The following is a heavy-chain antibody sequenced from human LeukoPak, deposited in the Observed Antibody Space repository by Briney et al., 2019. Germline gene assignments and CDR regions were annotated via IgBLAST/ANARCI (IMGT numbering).Heavy chain of an antibody. CDR3: AKDQTSGAFDI. CDR1: GFTFSSYA. Sequence: GGSLRLSCAASGFTFSSYAMHWVRQAPGKGLEWVAVISYDGSNKYYADSVKGRFTISRDNSKNTLYLQMNSLRAEDTAVYYCAKDQTSGAFDIWGQGTMVTVSS. CDR2: ISYDGSNK. J-gene: IGHJ3*02. D-gene: IGHD3-10*01. V-gene: IGHV3-30-3*01.